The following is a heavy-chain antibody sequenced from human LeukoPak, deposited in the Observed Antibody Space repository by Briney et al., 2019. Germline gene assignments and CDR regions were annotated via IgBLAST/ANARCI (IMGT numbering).Heavy chain of an antibody. Sequence: GGSLRLSCAASGFTFSHYSMNRVRQAPGKGLEWVSYISSSSNPIYYAASVKGRFTISRDNAKNSLYLQMNSLRDEDTGIYYCARGHRGSPESPDYWGQGTLVTVSS. J-gene: IGHJ4*02. CDR2: ISSSSNPI. CDR3: ARGHRGSPESPDY. CDR1: GFTFSHYS. D-gene: IGHD2-15*01. V-gene: IGHV3-48*02.